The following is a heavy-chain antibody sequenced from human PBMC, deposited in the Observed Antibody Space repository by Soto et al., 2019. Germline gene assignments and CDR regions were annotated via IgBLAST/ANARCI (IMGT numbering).Heavy chain of an antibody. CDR1: GYSFTSYW. J-gene: IGHJ5*02. CDR3: ARGGGSITIFGVAPGGENWFDP. D-gene: IGHD3-3*01. CDR2: MDPSDAYT. V-gene: IGHV5-10-1*01. Sequence: GEYLKTSCKGSGYSFTSYWIIWVRQLPGRGREWMGRMDPSDAYTNYSATFQGHVTISAAKPISTAYLQLSSLEAPDTAMYYCARGGGSITIFGVAPGGENWFDPWGQGTLVTVSS.